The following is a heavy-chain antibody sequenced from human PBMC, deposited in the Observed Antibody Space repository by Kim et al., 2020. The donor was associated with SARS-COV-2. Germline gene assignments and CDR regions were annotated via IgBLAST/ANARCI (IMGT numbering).Heavy chain of an antibody. V-gene: IGHV4-34*01. CDR2: GST. Sequence: GSTNYTPSIESRVTLSVDTSKNQFSLRLSSVTAADTAVYFCARRAAGVDWWGQGTPVTVSS. CDR3: ARRAAGVDW. J-gene: IGHJ4*02.